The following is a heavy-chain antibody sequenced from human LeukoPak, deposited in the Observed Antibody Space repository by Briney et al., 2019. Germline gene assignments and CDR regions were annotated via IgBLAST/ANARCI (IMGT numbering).Heavy chain of an antibody. J-gene: IGHJ5*01. CDR2: LKSDGSSA. CDR3: AKSDWFDP. Sequence: GESLRLSCATSGFTFSNYWMSWIRQAPGKGLVWVARLKSDGSSASYAESVKGRFTISRDNARSTLYLQMNSLRVDDTAVYYCAKSDWFDPWGRGILVTVSS. CDR1: GFTFSNYW. V-gene: IGHV3-74*01.